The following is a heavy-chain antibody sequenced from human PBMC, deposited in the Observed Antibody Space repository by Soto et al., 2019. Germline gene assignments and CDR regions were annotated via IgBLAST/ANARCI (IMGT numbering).Heavy chain of an antibody. CDR2: ISAYNGNT. D-gene: IGHD2-2*01. V-gene: IGHV1-18*01. CDR3: ARVRYQLPNYYYYMDV. Sequence: ASVKVSCKASGYTFTSYGISWVRQAPGQGLERMGWISAYNGNTNYAQKLQGRVTMTTDTSTSTAYMELRSLRSDDTAVYYCARVRYQLPNYYYYMDVWGKGTTVTVSS. J-gene: IGHJ6*03. CDR1: GYTFTSYG.